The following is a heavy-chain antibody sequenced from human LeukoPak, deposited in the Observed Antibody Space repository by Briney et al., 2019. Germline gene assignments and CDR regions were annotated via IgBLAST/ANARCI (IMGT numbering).Heavy chain of an antibody. CDR2: IIPIFTTA. CDR3: ARDNSVEDTAWWFDP. CDR1: GGTFSSYA. Sequence: SVKVSCKASGGTFSSYAISWVRQAPGQGLEWMGGIIPIFTTADYAQKFQGRVTITADESTSTAYMELSGLRSEDTAVYYCARDNSVEDTAWWFDPWGQGTLATVSS. J-gene: IGHJ5*02. D-gene: IGHD4-23*01. V-gene: IGHV1-69*13.